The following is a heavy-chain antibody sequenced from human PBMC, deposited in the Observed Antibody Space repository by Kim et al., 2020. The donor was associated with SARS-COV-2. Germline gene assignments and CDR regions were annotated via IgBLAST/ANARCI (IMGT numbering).Heavy chain of an antibody. CDR2: IWYDGSNK. D-gene: IGHD6-13*01. CDR1: GFTFSSYG. Sequence: GGSLRLSCAASGFTFSSYGMHWVRQAPGKGLEWVAVIWYDGSNKYYADSVKGRFTISRDNSKNTLYLQMNSLRAEDTAVYYCARVQRSYSSSWPLDYWGQGTLVTVSS. CDR3: ARVQRSYSSSWPLDY. V-gene: IGHV3-33*01. J-gene: IGHJ4*02.